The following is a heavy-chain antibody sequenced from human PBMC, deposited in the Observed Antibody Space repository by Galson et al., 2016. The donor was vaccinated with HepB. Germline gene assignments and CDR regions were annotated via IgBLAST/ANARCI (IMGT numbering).Heavy chain of an antibody. CDR3: VKGSEQMLEWAHPDY. J-gene: IGHJ4*02. CDR1: GFTFDDYA. Sequence: SLRLSCAASGFTFDDYAMHWVRQSPGRGLEWVSGITWSSSNIAYADSVKGRFTISRDNAKNSLYLQMNSLRAEDTALYYCVKGSEQMLEWAHPDYWGQGTLVTVSS. D-gene: IGHD1-1*01. V-gene: IGHV3-9*01. CDR2: ITWSSSNI.